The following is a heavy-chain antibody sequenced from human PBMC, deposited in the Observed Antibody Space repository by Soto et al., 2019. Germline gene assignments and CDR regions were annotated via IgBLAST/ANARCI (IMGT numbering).Heavy chain of an antibody. Sequence: QVQLQESGPGLVKPSQTLSLTCTVSGGSISSGGYYWSWIRQHPGKGLEWIGYIYYSGSTYYNPSLKSRVTISVDTSKNQFSLKLSSVTAADTAVYYCASLLTMTTVTTDAFDIWGQGTMVTVSS. V-gene: IGHV4-31*03. D-gene: IGHD4-17*01. CDR1: GGSISSGGYY. J-gene: IGHJ3*02. CDR2: IYYSGST. CDR3: ASLLTMTTVTTDAFDI.